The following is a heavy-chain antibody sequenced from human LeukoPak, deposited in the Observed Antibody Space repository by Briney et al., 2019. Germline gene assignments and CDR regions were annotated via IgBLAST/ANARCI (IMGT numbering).Heavy chain of an antibody. D-gene: IGHD3-10*01. Sequence: GASVKVSCKASAYTFTDYYIHWVRQDPGQGLEWLGWINPKNGGTDYAQNFQGRVTMTRDTPISTAYMELSRLRSDDTAVYYCARDQNYYGSGSHYNVDYWGRGTLVTVSS. CDR3: ARDQNYYGSGSHYNVDY. CDR1: AYTFTDYY. V-gene: IGHV1-2*02. J-gene: IGHJ4*02. CDR2: INPKNGGT.